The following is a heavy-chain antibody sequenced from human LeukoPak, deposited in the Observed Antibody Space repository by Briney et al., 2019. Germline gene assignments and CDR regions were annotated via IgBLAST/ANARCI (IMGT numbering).Heavy chain of an antibody. CDR2: INSDGSST. V-gene: IGHV3-74*01. CDR1: GFMFGDYA. CDR3: ARDQYFDWPLYYFDY. D-gene: IGHD3-9*01. J-gene: IGHJ4*02. Sequence: GRSLRLSCTASGFMFGDYAMTWVCQAPGKGLVWVSRINSDGSSTSYADSVKGRFTISRDNAKDTLYLQMNSLRAEDTAVYYCARDQYFDWPLYYFDYWGQGTLVTVSS.